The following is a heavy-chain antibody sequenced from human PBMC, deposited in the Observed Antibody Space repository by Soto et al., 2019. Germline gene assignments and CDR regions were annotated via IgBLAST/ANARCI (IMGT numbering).Heavy chain of an antibody. D-gene: IGHD5-12*01. J-gene: IGHJ4*02. Sequence: SVKVSCKASGGTFSSYSISWVLQPPGEGLGWMGGCIPIFGTANYAQKFQGRVTITADESTITAYMELSSLRSEETAVYYCASTGGYSGYDFAPYFDYWGQGPMVTVSS. CDR3: ASTGGYSGYDFAPYFDY. CDR1: GGTFSSYS. CDR2: CIPIFGTA. V-gene: IGHV1-69*13.